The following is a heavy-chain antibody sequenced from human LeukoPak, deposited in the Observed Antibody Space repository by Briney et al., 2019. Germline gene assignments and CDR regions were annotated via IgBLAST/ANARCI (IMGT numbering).Heavy chain of an antibody. V-gene: IGHV4-38-2*01. CDR2: ISHSGNT. J-gene: IGHJ6*03. CDR3: ARHSNGHHLLSPFHYMDV. Sequence: PSETLSLTCAVSGYSISGDYYWGWIRQPPGKGLEWIGSISHSGNTYYNPSLKSRVSMSVDTSRNQFSLNLGSVTAADTAVYYCARHSNGHHLLSPFHYMDVWGKGTTFTVSS. CDR1: GYSISGDYY. D-gene: IGHD2-2*01.